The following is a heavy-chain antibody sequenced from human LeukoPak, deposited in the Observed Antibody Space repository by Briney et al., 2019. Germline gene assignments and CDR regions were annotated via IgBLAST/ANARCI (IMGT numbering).Heavy chain of an antibody. J-gene: IGHJ2*01. CDR2: ISYTRSTI. Sequence: GRSLRLSCVASGFIFSDYYMTWVRQAPGKGLEWVSYISYTRSTIYYADSVKGRFTISRDNAQNSLSLQMNSLTVEDAAVYYCARGRVAAAGTKWYFDLWGRGSLVTVSS. V-gene: IGHV3-11*01. CDR3: ARGRVAAAGTKWYFDL. D-gene: IGHD6-13*01. CDR1: GFIFSDYY.